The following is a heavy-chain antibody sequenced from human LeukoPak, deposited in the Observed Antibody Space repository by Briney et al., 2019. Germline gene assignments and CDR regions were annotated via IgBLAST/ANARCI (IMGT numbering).Heavy chain of an antibody. CDR3: ARVLCVSNGICYAFDI. CDR2: MYSSGSS. Sequence: SDTLSLTCTVSGTFISPYHWSWFRQSAGKGLEWIGLMYSSGSSKYSPSLKSRLTISPDNSKNQFSLRLSSVTAADTAVYYCARVLCVSNGICYAFDIWGQGTTVIVSS. D-gene: IGHD2-8*01. V-gene: IGHV4-4*07. CDR1: GTFISPYH. J-gene: IGHJ3*02.